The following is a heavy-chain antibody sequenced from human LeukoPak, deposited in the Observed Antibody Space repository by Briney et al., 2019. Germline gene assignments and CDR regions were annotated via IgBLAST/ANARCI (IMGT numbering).Heavy chain of an antibody. CDR3: ARVDDSSSWYYAFDI. D-gene: IGHD6-13*01. CDR2: IYSGGST. CDR1: GFTLSSNY. V-gene: IGHV3-53*01. Sequence: GGSLRLSCAASGFTLSSNYMRWVRQAPEKGLEWVSVIYSGGSTYYADSVKGRFTISRDNYKNTLYLQMNSLRAEDTAVYYCARVDDSSSWYYAFDIWGQGTMVTVSS. J-gene: IGHJ3*02.